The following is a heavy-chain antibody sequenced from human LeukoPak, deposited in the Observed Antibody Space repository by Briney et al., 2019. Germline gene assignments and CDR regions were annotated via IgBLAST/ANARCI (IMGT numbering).Heavy chain of an antibody. V-gene: IGHV4-59*08. CDR2: ISHSGST. CDR1: GGSISSYY. J-gene: IGHJ4*02. CDR3: ARVDANWGVVDY. D-gene: IGHD7-27*01. Sequence: SETLSLTCTASGGSISSYYLNWIRQPPGKGLEWIGYISHSGSTNYNPSLTSRVTISVDTSRNQFSLKLSSVTAADTAVYYCARVDANWGVVDYWGQGTLVTVSS.